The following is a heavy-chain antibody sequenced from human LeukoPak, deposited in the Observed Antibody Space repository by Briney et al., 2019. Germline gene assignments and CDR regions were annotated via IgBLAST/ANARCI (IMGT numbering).Heavy chain of an antibody. D-gene: IGHD6-13*01. V-gene: IGHV3-74*01. J-gene: IGHJ4*02. Sequence: PGGSLRLSCAASGFTFNKAWMSWVRQAPGKGLVWVSRINSDGSSTSYADSVKGRFTISRDNAKNTLYLQMNSLRAEDTAVYYCARELSIAAAGTDYWGQGTLVTVSS. CDR3: ARELSIAAAGTDY. CDR1: GFTFNKAW. CDR2: INSDGSST.